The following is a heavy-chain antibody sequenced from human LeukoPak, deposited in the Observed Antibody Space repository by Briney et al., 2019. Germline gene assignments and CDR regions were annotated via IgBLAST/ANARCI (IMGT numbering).Heavy chain of an antibody. CDR1: GFTFSSYA. CDR2: VSGSGGTT. Sequence: GGSLRLSCAASGFTFSSYAMSWVRQAPGKGLEWVSAVSGSGGTTYYADSVKGRFTISRDNSKDTLYLLVSSLRPEDTAVYYCAKRGLVGSSGFKNNWFDPWGQGTLVTVSS. V-gene: IGHV3-23*01. J-gene: IGHJ5*02. CDR3: AKRGLVGSSGFKNNWFDP. D-gene: IGHD3-22*01.